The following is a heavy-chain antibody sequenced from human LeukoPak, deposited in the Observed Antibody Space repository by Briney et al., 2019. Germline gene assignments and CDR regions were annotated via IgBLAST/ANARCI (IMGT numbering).Heavy chain of an antibody. V-gene: IGHV4-59*01. CDR2: IYYNGIT. CDR3: ARGYYYDNSGYPDALDI. CDR1: GGSISPYY. J-gene: IGHJ3*02. D-gene: IGHD3-22*01. Sequence: PSETLSLTCTVSGGSISPYYWCWIRQPPGKGLEWIGYIYYNGITSYKPSLKGRVTISVDTSKKQFALKLSSVTDADTAVYYCARGYYYDNSGYPDALDIWGQGTMVTVSS.